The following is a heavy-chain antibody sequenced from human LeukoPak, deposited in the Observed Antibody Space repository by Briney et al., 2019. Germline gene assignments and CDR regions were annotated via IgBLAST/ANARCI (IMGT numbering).Heavy chain of an antibody. J-gene: IGHJ4*02. CDR2: IYLSDSDT. V-gene: IGHV5-51*01. Sequence: GESLKISCQATGYSYTTYWIAWVRQIPGKGLEWMGSIYLSDSDTTYSPSFQGRVTISADKSISTAYLQWSSLKASDTAIYYCARRVHGDYSFHYWGQGTLVTVSS. CDR1: GYSYTTYW. D-gene: IGHD4-17*01. CDR3: ARRVHGDYSFHY.